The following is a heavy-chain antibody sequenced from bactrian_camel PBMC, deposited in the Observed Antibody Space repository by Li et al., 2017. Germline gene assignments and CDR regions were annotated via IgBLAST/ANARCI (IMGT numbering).Heavy chain of an antibody. CDR1: GYTYSSYC. CDR3: AADCRITWYGGAWFRPVEYNL. V-gene: IGHV3S53*01. CDR2: IDSGALT. Sequence: VQLVESGRGSVQAGESLTLSCSISGYTYSSYCMGWWRQFPGKTRWEREVVATIDSGALTHYATSVKGRFTISHDNALDTVYLQMDDLKPEDSAMYICAADCRITWYGGAWFRPVEYNLWGKGTQVTVS. D-gene: IGHD6*01. J-gene: IGHJ4*01.